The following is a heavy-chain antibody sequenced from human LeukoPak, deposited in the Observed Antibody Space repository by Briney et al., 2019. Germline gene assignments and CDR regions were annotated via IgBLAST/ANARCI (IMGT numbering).Heavy chain of an antibody. V-gene: IGHV1-69*05. CDR2: IIPIFGTA. D-gene: IGHD5-24*01. CDR1: GGTFSSYA. CDR3: ARGWGMATIHPFDY. Sequence: SVKVSCKASGGTFSSYAISWVRQAPGQGLEWMGRIIPIFGTANYAQKFQGRVTITTDESTSTAYMELSSLRPEDTAVYYCARGWGMATIHPFDYWGQGTLVTVSS. J-gene: IGHJ4*02.